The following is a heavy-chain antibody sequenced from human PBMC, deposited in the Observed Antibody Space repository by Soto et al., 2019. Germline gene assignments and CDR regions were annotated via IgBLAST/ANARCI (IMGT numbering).Heavy chain of an antibody. CDR2: IWYDGSNK. D-gene: IGHD2-2*01. Sequence: GGSLRLSCAASGFTFSSYGMHWVRQAPGKGLEWVAVIWYDGSNKYYADSVKGRFTISRDNSKNTLYLQMNSLRAEDTAVYYCARDPSLTWAGVVPAASAFDYWGQGTLVTVSS. V-gene: IGHV3-33*01. J-gene: IGHJ4*02. CDR1: GFTFSSYG. CDR3: ARDPSLTWAGVVPAASAFDY.